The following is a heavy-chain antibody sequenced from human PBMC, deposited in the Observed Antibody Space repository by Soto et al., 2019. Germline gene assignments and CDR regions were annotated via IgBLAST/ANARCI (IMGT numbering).Heavy chain of an antibody. D-gene: IGHD4-17*01. CDR1: GSSVSTYY. CDR2: IYYSGST. V-gene: IGHV4-59*02. J-gene: IGHJ4*02. Sequence: SETLSLTCTVSGSSVSTYYWSWIRQPPGKGLEWIGYIYYSGSTNYNPSLKSRVTISVDTSKNQFSLKLSSVTAADTAVYYCARFDYGDYFDYWGQGTLVTVSS. CDR3: ARFDYGDYFDY.